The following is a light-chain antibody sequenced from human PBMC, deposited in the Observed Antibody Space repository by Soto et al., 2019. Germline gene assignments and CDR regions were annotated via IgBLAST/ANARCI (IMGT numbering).Light chain of an antibody. V-gene: IGKV4-1*01. CDR1: QSVLYSSNNKDS. CDR2: WAS. Sequence: DIVMTQSPGSLAVSLGERATINCRSSQSVLYSSNNKDSIAWYQQQPGQPPRLLIYWASTRESGVPDRFSGSVSGTDFTLTISSLQAEDVAGYYCQQYLYLLTCGGGKKVEIK. CDR3: QQYLYLLT. J-gene: IGKJ4*01.